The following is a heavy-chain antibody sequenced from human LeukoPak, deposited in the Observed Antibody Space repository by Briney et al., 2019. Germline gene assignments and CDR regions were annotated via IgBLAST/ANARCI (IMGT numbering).Heavy chain of an antibody. J-gene: IGHJ4*02. V-gene: IGHV1-69-2*01. CDR3: RQSTPYFQSDY. Sequence: ASVKVSCKVSGYTFTDYYMHWVQQAPGKGLEWMGLVDPEDGETIYAEKFQGRVTITADTSTDTAYMELSSLRSEDPAVYYCRQSTPYFQSDYWGQGTLVTVSS. CDR1: GYTFTDYY. D-gene: IGHD3-9*01. CDR2: VDPEDGET.